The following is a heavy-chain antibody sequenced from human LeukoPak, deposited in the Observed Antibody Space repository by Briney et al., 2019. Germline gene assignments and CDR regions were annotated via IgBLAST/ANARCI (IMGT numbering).Heavy chain of an antibody. V-gene: IGHV3-48*02. J-gene: IGHJ6*02. CDR2: IDTRSSVI. CDR3: ARDLHYYVAMDV. D-gene: IGHD3-10*02. Sequence: GGSLRLSCAASAFTFSDHSMSWVRQAPGKGLEWISYIDTRSSVIYYGDSVMGRFTISRDNAKNSLYLQMNSLRDEDTAMYYCARDLHYYVAMDVWGQGTTVTVSS. CDR1: AFTFSDHS.